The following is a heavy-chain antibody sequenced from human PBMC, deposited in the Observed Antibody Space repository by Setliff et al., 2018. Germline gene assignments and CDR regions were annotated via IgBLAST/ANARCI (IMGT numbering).Heavy chain of an antibody. Sequence: ASVKVSCKTSAYSFTDYYIQWVRQAPGQGLEWMGWISGYSGNTKYAQKFQGRVTMTTDTSTSTAYLELRSLTSDDTAVYYCSRLVRYCTTTSCQGASGAEFWGQGTLVTVSS. CDR2: ISGYSGNT. V-gene: IGHV1-18*01. CDR1: AYSFTDYY. D-gene: IGHD2-2*01. J-gene: IGHJ4*02. CDR3: SRLVRYCTTTSCQGASGAEF.